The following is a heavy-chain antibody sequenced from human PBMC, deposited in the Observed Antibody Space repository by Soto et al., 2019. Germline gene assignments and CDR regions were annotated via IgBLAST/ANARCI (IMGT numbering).Heavy chain of an antibody. J-gene: IGHJ4*02. V-gene: IGHV2-5*01. CDR3: AHRAQAPKYYYDSSGAADPYFDY. D-gene: IGHD3-22*01. CDR1: GFSLSTSGVG. CDR2: IYWNDDK. Sequence: QITLKESGPTLVKPTQTLTLTCTFSGFSLSTSGVGVGWIRQPPGKALEWLALIYWNDDKRYSPSLKSRLTITKDTSKNQVVLTMTNMDPVDTATYYCAHRAQAPKYYYDSSGAADPYFDYWGQGTLVTVSS.